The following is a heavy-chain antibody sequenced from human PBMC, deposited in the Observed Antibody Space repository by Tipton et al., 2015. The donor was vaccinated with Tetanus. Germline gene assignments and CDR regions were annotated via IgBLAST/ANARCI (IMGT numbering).Heavy chain of an antibody. CDR1: GGGFSKFA. Sequence: QVQLVQSGAEVKKPGSSVKVSCKASGGGFSKFAISWVRQAPGQGLELMGTIIPAFTTGTYEQKFRGRVTITADGSTSTAYMELSSLTSDDTAGCFCARGHSPLYNWNFGCFDVWGQGRLVTVSS. CDR3: ARGHSPLYNWNFGCFDV. V-gene: IGHV1-69*18. D-gene: IGHD1-7*01. CDR2: IIPAFTTG. J-gene: IGHJ4*02.